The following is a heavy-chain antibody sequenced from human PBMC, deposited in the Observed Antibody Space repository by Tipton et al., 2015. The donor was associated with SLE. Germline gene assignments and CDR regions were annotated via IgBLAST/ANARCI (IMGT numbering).Heavy chain of an antibody. CDR1: GDSISSGGYY. J-gene: IGHJ2*01. Sequence: LRLSCTVSGDSISSGGYYWSWIRQHPGKGLEWIGYIYYSGSTYYNPSLKSRVTISVDTSKNQFSLKLSSVTAADTAVYYCARDSAAADWYFDLWGRGTLGTVSS. D-gene: IGHD6-13*01. CDR3: ARDSAAADWYFDL. V-gene: IGHV4-31*02. CDR2: IYYSGST.